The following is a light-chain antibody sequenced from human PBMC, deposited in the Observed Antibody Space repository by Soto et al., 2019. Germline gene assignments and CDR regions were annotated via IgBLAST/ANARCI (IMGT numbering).Light chain of an antibody. V-gene: IGLV8-61*01. Sequence: QTVVTQEPSFSVSPGGTVTLTCGLSSGSVSTNYYPSWYQRTPGQAPRTLIYSTNTRSSGVPDRFSGSILGNKAALTITGAQADDESDYYCVLDMGSGIWVFGGGTKLTVL. CDR1: SGSVSTNYY. CDR2: STN. J-gene: IGLJ2*01. CDR3: VLDMGSGIWV.